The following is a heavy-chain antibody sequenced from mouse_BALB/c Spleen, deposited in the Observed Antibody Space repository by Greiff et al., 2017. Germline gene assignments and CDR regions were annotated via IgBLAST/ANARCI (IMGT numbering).Heavy chain of an antibody. D-gene: IGHD2-5*01. Sequence: QVQLQQSGAELMKPGASVKISCKATGYTFSSYWIEWVKQRPGQGLEWIGAIVPGSGSTNYNEKFKGQATFTADTSSNTAYMELSSLTSEDSAVYYCARKNYSKGAMDYWGQGTSVTISS. CDR2: IVPGSGST. J-gene: IGHJ4*01. CDR1: GYTFSSYW. CDR3: ARKNYSKGAMDY. V-gene: IGHV1-9*01.